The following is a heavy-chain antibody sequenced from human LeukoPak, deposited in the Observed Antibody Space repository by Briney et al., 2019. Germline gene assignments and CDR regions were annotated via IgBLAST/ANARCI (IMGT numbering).Heavy chain of an antibody. V-gene: IGHV1-18*01. D-gene: IGHD5-24*01. CDR2: ISAYKGKK. CDR3: ARAVGYRNWFDP. Sequence: SGKVSCKASGYTFTSYGINWVRQAPGQGGEWMGWISAYKGKKNYAQKLQGRGNMNKGTSTSTAYMELRSLRSDDTAVYYCARAVGYRNWFDPWGRGTLVTVSS. CDR1: GYTFTSYG. J-gene: IGHJ5*02.